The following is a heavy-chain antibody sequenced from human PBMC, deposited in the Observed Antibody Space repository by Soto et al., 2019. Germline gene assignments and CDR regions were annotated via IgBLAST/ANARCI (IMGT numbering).Heavy chain of an antibody. Sequence: ASVKVSCKASGYTFTSYGISWVRQAPGQGLEWMGWISAYNGNTNYAQKLQGRVTMTTDTSTSTAYMELRSLRSEDTDVYYCARGLTMIVVVPDAFDIWGQGTMVTVSS. D-gene: IGHD3-22*01. J-gene: IGHJ3*02. CDR2: ISAYNGNT. CDR3: ARGLTMIVVVPDAFDI. V-gene: IGHV1-18*01. CDR1: GYTFTSYG.